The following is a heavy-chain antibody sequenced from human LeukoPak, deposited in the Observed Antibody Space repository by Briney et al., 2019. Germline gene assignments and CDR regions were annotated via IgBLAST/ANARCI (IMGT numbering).Heavy chain of an antibody. Sequence: KPSETLSLTCTVSGGSISSGSYYWSWIRQPAGKGLEWIGRIYTSGSTNYNPSLKSRVTISVDTSKNQLSLKLSSVTAADTAVYYCARAPILNWFDPWGQGTLVTVSS. CDR3: ARAPILNWFDP. V-gene: IGHV4-61*02. J-gene: IGHJ5*02. CDR2: IYTSGST. CDR1: GGSISSGSYY.